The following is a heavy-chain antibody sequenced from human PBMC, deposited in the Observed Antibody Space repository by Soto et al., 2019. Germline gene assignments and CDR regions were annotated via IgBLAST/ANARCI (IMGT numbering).Heavy chain of an antibody. Sequence: EVQLLESGGDLVQPGGSLRLSCVGSGFSFDNYGMSWVRQAPGKGLEWVSAIKSDGSSTYYAASVKDRFTISRDNSKNTLYLQLNSLRAEDTAVYYCAQLGPMTFSHKHYFNHWGRGTLVTVSS. CDR2: IKSDGSST. CDR1: GFSFDNYG. D-gene: IGHD3-22*01. V-gene: IGHV3-23*01. J-gene: IGHJ4*02. CDR3: AQLGPMTFSHKHYFNH.